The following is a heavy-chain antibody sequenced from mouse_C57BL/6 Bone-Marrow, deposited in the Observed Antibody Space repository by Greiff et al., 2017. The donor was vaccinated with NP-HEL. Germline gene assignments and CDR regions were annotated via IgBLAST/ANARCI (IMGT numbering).Heavy chain of an antibody. CDR2: IDPSDSYT. CDR3: ESRDRYLDY. Sequence: VQLQQPGAELVRPGTSVKLSCKASGYTFTSYWMHWVKQRPGQGLEWIGVIDPSDSYTNYNQKFKGKATLTVATSSSTAYMQLSSLTSEDSAVYDCESRDRYLDYWGQGTTLTVSS. CDR1: GYTFTSYW. V-gene: IGHV1-59*01. J-gene: IGHJ2*01.